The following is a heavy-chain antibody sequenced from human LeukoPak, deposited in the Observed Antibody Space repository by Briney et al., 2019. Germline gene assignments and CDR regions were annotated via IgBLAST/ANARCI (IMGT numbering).Heavy chain of an antibody. CDR3: ARGPPSGSYLIDY. CDR1: GGTFSSYA. J-gene: IGHJ4*02. V-gene: IGHV1-69*01. CDR2: IIPIFGTA. Sequence: SVKVSCKASGGTFSSYAISWVRQAPGQGLEWMGGIIPIFGTANYAQKFQGRVTITADESTSTAYMELSSLRSEDTAVYYCARGPPSGSYLIDYWGQGTPVTVSS. D-gene: IGHD1-26*01.